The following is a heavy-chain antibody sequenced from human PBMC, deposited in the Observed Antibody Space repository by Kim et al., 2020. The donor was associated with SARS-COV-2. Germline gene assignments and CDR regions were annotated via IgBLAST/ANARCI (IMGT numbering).Heavy chain of an antibody. CDR3: VKVSYCCADCHRSDAFAI. V-gene: IGHV1-18*04. Sequence: ASVKVSCKASGYTFPVYSISWVRQAPGQGLEWMGLIVTYTGDTNYSQNLQDRVTMTTDPSTTTAYMELTTLRSDDTAVYYCVKVSYCCADCHRSDAFAIWSQGTVVTVPS. J-gene: IGHJ3*02. CDR2: IVTYTGDT. CDR1: GYTFPVYS. D-gene: IGHD2-21*02.